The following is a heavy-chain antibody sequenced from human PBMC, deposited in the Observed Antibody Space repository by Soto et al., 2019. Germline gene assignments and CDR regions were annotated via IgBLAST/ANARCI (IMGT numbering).Heavy chain of an antibody. CDR1: GFTFSSYG. Sequence: HPGGSLRLSCAASGFTFSSYGMHWVRQAPGKGLEWVAIISYDGGNKYYADSVKGRFTISRDKSKNTLYLQMNSLRAADTAVYYCAKDRLANPPYYYYYYGLDVWGQGTTVTVSS. D-gene: IGHD6-25*01. V-gene: IGHV3-30*18. CDR3: AKDRLANPPYYYYYYGLDV. CDR2: ISYDGGNK. J-gene: IGHJ6*02.